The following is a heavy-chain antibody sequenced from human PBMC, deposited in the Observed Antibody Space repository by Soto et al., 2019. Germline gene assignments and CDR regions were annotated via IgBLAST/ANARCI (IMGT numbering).Heavy chain of an antibody. CDR1: GATFGSYT. J-gene: IGHJ6*02. CDR2: IIPVRGVT. Sequence: QVQLVQSGAEVMKPGSSVKVSCRASGATFGSYTVSWVRQAPGQGLEWMGRIIPVRGVTNYAQKFRGRAKITADESRKTGYMDLSGLRSEDTAVYYRARRRYCGTDCYYKYYYGLDVWGQGTAVTVSS. CDR3: ARRRYCGTDCYYKYYYGLDV. V-gene: IGHV1-69*02. D-gene: IGHD2-21*02.